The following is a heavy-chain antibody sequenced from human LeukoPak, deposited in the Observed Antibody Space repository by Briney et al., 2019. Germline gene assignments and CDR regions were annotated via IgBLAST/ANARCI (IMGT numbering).Heavy chain of an antibody. CDR2: ISSNGGST. D-gene: IGHD2-2*02. J-gene: IGHJ4*02. CDR1: GFTFSSYA. V-gene: IGHV3-64D*09. Sequence: PGGSLRLSCSASGFTFSSYAMHWVRQAPGKGLEYVSAISSNGGSTYYADSVKGRFTISRDNSKNTLYLQMSSLRTEDTALYYCAKDRGGVVPAAIVRFDYWGQGTLVTVSS. CDR3: AKDRGGVVPAAIVRFDY.